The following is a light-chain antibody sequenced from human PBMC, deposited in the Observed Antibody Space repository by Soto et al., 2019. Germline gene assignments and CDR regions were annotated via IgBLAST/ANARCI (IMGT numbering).Light chain of an antibody. CDR1: QSVSSSY. CDR2: GAS. Sequence: EIVLTRSPGTLSLYPGERATLSCRASQSVSSSYLAWYQQKPGQAPRLLIYGASSRATGIPDRFSGSGSGTDFTLTISSLQAEDVAVYYCHQHYSTPWTFGQGTKV. V-gene: IGKV3-20*01. CDR3: HQHYSTPWT. J-gene: IGKJ1*01.